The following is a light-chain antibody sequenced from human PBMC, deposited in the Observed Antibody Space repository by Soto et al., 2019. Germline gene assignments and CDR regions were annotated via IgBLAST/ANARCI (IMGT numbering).Light chain of an antibody. CDR3: QQRSIWPRT. J-gene: IGKJ1*01. CDR1: QSVSSY. Sequence: EIVLTQSPATLSLSPGERATLSCRASQSVSSYLAWYQQKPGQAPRLLIYDVSKRATGIPARFSGSGSGTDFTLTISTLEPEDFAVYYCQQRSIWPRTFGQGTKVEIK. V-gene: IGKV3-11*01. CDR2: DVS.